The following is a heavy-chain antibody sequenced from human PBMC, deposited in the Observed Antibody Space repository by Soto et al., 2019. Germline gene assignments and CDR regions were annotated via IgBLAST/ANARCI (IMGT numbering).Heavy chain of an antibody. J-gene: IGHJ4*02. D-gene: IGHD2-15*01. CDR3: ARGPGVAVVAAIDY. Sequence: EVQLVESGGGLVKPGGSLRLSCAASGFTFSSYGMNWVRQAPGKGLEWVASISSSSSYICYADSVRGRFAVSRDDANNSLYLEMTSLRAEDTALYYCARGPGVAVVAAIDYWGQGTLVTVSS. CDR2: ISSSSSYI. V-gene: IGHV3-21*01. CDR1: GFTFSSYG.